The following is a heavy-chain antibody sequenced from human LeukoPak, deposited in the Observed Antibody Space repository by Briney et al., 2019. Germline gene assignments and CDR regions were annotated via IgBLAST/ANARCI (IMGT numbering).Heavy chain of an antibody. CDR1: GFTFRNYW. CDR3: ARDLYSYYEHAFDV. J-gene: IGHJ3*01. CDR2: IDIDGRDT. D-gene: IGHD3-22*01. Sequence: VGSLRLSCAASGFTFRNYWMHWVRQVPGKGLVCVSHIDIDGRDTNYADSVKGRFTISRDNAENTLYLQMNSLRAEDTAVYYCARDLYSYYEHAFDVWGQGTMVTVSS. V-gene: IGHV3-74*01.